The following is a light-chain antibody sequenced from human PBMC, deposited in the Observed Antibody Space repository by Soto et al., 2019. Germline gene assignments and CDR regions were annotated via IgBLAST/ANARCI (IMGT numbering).Light chain of an antibody. J-gene: IGKJ3*01. V-gene: IGKV1-8*01. CDR2: AAS. CDR1: QGISSY. Sequence: AIRMTQSPSSLSASTGDRVTITCRASQGISSYLAWYQQKPGKAPKLLIYAASTLQSGVPSRFCGSGSGTDFTLTISCLQSEDFATYYCQQYYSYVTFGPGTKVDIK. CDR3: QQYYSYVT.